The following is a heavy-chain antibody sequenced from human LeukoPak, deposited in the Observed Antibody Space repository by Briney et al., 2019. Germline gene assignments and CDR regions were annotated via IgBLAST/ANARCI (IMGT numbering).Heavy chain of an antibody. CDR3: ARSSRELGGYAPWELMPPFDY. V-gene: IGHV3-21*06. CDR1: GFTFNTYS. D-gene: IGHD1-7*01. J-gene: IGHJ4*02. Sequence: PGGSLRLSCEASGFTFNTYSMNWARQAPGKGLEWVSSIDSSGGYMFYADSVKGRFIISRDNAKDSLYLQMNSLRAEDTAVYYCARSSRELGGYAPWELMPPFDYWGQGTLVTVSS. CDR2: IDSSGGYM.